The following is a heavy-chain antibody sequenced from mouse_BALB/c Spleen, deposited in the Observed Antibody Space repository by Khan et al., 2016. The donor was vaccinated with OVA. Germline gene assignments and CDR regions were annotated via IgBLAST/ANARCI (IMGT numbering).Heavy chain of an antibody. CDR2: ITPTSGYT. Sequence: QIQLVQSGAELAKPGASVKMSCKASGYTFTTYWMHWVKQRPGQGLEWIGYITPTSGYTDYNEKFKDRATLSADRSSSTTYMKRSSLTSEDAAFYYCTRDRIKYGGKGTTLTVSS. V-gene: IGHV1-7*01. CDR3: TRDRIKY. J-gene: IGHJ2*01. CDR1: GYTFTTYW.